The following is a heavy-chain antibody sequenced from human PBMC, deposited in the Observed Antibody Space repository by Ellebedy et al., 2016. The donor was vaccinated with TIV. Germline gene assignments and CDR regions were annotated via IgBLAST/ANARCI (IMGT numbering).Heavy chain of an antibody. CDR3: AGGSPFDP. J-gene: IGHJ5*02. V-gene: IGHV1-8*01. Sequence: YAQKFQGRVTMTRNTSISTAYMELSSLRSEDTAVYYCAGGSPFDPWGQGTLVTVSS.